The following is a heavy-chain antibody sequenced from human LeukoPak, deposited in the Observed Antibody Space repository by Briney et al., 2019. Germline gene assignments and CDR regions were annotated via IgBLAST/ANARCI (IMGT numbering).Heavy chain of an antibody. V-gene: IGHV3-48*03. CDR3: AKEGNYGSGSYYNLDY. CDR2: ISSSGSTI. Sequence: GGSLRLSCAASGFTFSSYEMNWVRQAPGKGLEWVSYISSSGSTIYYADSVKGRFTISRDNAKNSLYLQMNSLRAEDTAVYYCAKEGNYGSGSYYNLDYWGQGTLVTVSS. CDR1: GFTFSSYE. D-gene: IGHD3-10*01. J-gene: IGHJ4*02.